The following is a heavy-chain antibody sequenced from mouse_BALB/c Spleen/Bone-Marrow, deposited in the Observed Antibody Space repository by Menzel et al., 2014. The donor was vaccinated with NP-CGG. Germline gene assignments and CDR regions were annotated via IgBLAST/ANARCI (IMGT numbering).Heavy chain of an antibody. CDR3: ARDGNPYWYFDV. D-gene: IGHD2-1*01. J-gene: IGHJ1*01. Sequence: VQLQQSGPELVKPGASVKMSCKASGYTFTSYVMHWVKQKPGQGLEWIGYINPYNDGTKYNEKFKGKATLTSDKSSSTAYLELSSLTSEDSAVYYCARDGNPYWYFDVWGAGTTVTVSS. V-gene: IGHV1-14*01. CDR2: INPYNDGT. CDR1: GYTFTSYV.